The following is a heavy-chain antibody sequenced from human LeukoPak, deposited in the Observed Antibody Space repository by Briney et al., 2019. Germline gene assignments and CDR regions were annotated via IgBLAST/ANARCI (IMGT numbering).Heavy chain of an antibody. CDR2: INHSGST. V-gene: IGHV4-34*01. CDR3: ARDIVVVVAATLYYYHGMDV. J-gene: IGHJ6*04. Sequence: SDTLSLTCAVYGVSFRGYYWSWIRQPPGKGLEWLGEINHSGSTNYNPSLKSRVTISVDTSKNQSSLKLSSVTAADTAVYYCARDIVVVVAATLYYYHGMDVWGKGTTVTVSS. CDR1: GVSFRGYY. D-gene: IGHD2-15*01.